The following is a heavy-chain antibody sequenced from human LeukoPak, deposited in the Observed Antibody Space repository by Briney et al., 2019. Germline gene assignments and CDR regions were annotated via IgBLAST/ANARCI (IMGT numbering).Heavy chain of an antibody. CDR2: INWNGGST. Sequence: PGGSLRLSCAASGFTFDDYGMSWVRQAPGKGLEWVSGINWNGGSTGYADSVKGRFTISRDNAKNSLYLQMNSLRAEDTALYYCAREGVYYYDSSGSYYLDYWGQGTLVTVSS. CDR3: AREGVYYYDSSGSYYLDY. CDR1: GFTFDDYG. J-gene: IGHJ4*02. V-gene: IGHV3-20*04. D-gene: IGHD3-22*01.